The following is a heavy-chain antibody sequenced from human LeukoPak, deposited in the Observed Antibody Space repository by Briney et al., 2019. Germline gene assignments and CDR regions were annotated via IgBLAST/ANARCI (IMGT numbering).Heavy chain of an antibody. J-gene: IGHJ4*02. D-gene: IGHD6-6*01. CDR3: ARGIAARSRPFDY. Sequence: ASVKVSCKVSGYTLTELSMHWVRQAPGKGLEWMGGFHPEDGETIYAQKFQGRVTITRNTSISTAYMELSSLRSEDTAVYYCARGIAARSRPFDYWGQGTLVTVSS. CDR1: GYTLTELS. V-gene: IGHV1-24*01. CDR2: FHPEDGET.